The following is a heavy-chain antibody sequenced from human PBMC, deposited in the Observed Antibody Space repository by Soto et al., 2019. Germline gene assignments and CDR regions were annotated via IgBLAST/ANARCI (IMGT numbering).Heavy chain of an antibody. J-gene: IGHJ6*02. D-gene: IGHD3-10*01. CDR1: GGSISSYY. CDR3: ARDWNTIVRGFYYGMDV. V-gene: IGHV4-4*07. CDR2: IYTSGST. Sequence: SETLSLTCTVSGGSISSYYWSWIRQPAGKGLEWIGRIYTSGSTNYNPSLKSRVTMSVDTSKNQFSLKLSSVTAADTAVYYCARDWNTIVRGFYYGMDVWGQGTTVTVSS.